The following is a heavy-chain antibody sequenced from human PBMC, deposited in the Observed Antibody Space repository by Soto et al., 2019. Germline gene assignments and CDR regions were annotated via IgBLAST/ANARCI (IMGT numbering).Heavy chain of an antibody. CDR3: ASKGIAAAGFYYYGMDV. J-gene: IGHJ6*02. Sequence: ASVKVSCKASGYTFNRYYMHWVRQAPGPGLEWMGWISPHTGGTTYAQKFQGRVTMTRDTSVSTAFMELSSLRSEDTAVYYCASKGIAAAGFYYYGMDVWGQGTTVTVSS. V-gene: IGHV1-2*02. D-gene: IGHD6-13*01. CDR2: ISPHTGGT. CDR1: GYTFNRYY.